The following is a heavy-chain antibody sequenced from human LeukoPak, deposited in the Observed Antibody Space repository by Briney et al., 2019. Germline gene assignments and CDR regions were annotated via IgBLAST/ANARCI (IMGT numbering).Heavy chain of an antibody. CDR2: ISSSSSYR. CDR3: ARGKLGEYPSGAL. V-gene: IGHV3-21*01. CDR1: GFTYSSYS. J-gene: IGHJ4*02. D-gene: IGHD4-17*01. Sequence: GGSLRLSCAASGFTYSSYSMNWVRQAPGKGLEWVSSISSSSSYRYYADSVKGRFTISRDNAKNTLYLQMNSLRAEDTAVYYCARGKLGEYPSGALWGQGTLVTVSS.